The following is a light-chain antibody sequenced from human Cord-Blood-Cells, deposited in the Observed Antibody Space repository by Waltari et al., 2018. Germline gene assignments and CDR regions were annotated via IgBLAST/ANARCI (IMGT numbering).Light chain of an antibody. CDR3: QQSYSTPQM. CDR1: QSISSY. J-gene: IGKJ1*01. V-gene: IGKV1-39*01. CDR2: AAS. Sequence: DIQMTQSPSSLSASVGDRVTITCRASQSISSYLNWYQQKPGKAPKLLIYAASSLQSGVPSRFSGSGSGKDFTLNISSLQTEDFATYYCQQSYSTPQMFGQGTKVEIK.